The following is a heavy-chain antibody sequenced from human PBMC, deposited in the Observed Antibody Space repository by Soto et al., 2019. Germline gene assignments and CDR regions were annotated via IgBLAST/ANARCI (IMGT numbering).Heavy chain of an antibody. J-gene: IGHJ4*02. Sequence: QVQLVQSGAEVKKPGASVKVSCKASGYTFTSYDINWVRQATGQGLEWMGWMNPNSGNTGYAQKFQGRVTMTRKTSISTSYLRLSSLRSEVAAVYCCVRVVGGSYRFDYWGQGTLVTVSS. CDR3: VRVVGGSYRFDY. V-gene: IGHV1-8*01. CDR2: MNPNSGNT. CDR1: GYTFTSYD. D-gene: IGHD1-26*01.